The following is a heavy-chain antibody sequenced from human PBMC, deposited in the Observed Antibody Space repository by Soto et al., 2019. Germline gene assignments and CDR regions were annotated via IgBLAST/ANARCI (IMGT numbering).Heavy chain of an antibody. D-gene: IGHD3-22*01. J-gene: IGHJ4*02. V-gene: IGHV3-30-3*01. CDR3: ARDPYYYDSSGYFDY. CDR1: GFTFSSYA. CDR2: ISYDGSNK. Sequence: QPGGSLRLSCAASGFTFSSYAMHWVRQAPGKGLEWVAVISYDGSNKYYADSVKGRFTISRDNSKNTLYLQMNSLRAEDTAVYYCARDPYYYDSSGYFDYWGQGTLVTAPQ.